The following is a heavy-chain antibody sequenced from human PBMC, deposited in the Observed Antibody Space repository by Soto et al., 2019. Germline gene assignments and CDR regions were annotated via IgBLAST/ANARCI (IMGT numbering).Heavy chain of an antibody. CDR3: AREGRLSNYYQYGMDV. Sequence: SETLSLTCTVSGGSISSGGYYWTWIRQHPGKGLEWIGYISYSGNTYYNPSLKSRVTISADTSKNQFSLKLSSVTAADTAVYYCAREGRLSNYYQYGMDVWGQGTTVTVSS. CDR2: ISYSGNT. CDR1: GGSISSGGYY. J-gene: IGHJ6*02. D-gene: IGHD2-15*01. V-gene: IGHV4-31*03.